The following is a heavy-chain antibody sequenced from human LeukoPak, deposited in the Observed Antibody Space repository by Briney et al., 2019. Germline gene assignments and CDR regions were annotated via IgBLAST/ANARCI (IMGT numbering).Heavy chain of an antibody. CDR3: AREVAFDPGT. Sequence: PLETLSLTCTVSGGSITSYYWSWIRQPAGEGLEWIGRVYNSGSTTVNPSLKSRVTMSVDASKNQVSLNLTSVTDADTAVYYCAREVAFDPGTWGQGTLVTVSS. J-gene: IGHJ4*02. V-gene: IGHV4-4*07. CDR1: GGSITSYY. D-gene: IGHD3-10*01. CDR2: VYNSGST.